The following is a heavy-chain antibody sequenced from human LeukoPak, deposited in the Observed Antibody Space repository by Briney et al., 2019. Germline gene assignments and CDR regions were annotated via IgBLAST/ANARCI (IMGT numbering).Heavy chain of an antibody. CDR3: TAAAAGTLYYFDY. J-gene: IGHJ4*02. D-gene: IGHD6-13*01. Sequence: GGSLRLSCTASGFTFGDYAMSWVRQAPGKGLEWVGFIRSKAYGGTTEYAASVKGRFTISRDDSKSIAYLQMNSLKTEDTAVYYCTAAAAGTLYYFDYWGQGTLVTVSS. CDR2: IRSKAYGGTT. V-gene: IGHV3-49*04. CDR1: GFTFGDYA.